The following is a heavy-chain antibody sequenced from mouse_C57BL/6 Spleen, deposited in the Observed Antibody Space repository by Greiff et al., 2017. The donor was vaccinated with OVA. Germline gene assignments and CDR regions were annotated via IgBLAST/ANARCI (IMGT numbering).Heavy chain of an antibody. CDR2: INPGSGGT. J-gene: IGHJ4*01. Sequence: QVQLQQSGAELVRPGTSVKVSCKASGYAFTNYLIEWVKQRPGQGLEWIGVINPGSGGTNYNEKFKGKATLTADKSSSTAYMQLSSLTSEDSAVYFCARWDYGSGGWDYAMDYWGQGTSVTVSS. CDR3: ARWDYGSGGWDYAMDY. CDR1: GYAFTNYL. V-gene: IGHV1-54*01. D-gene: IGHD1-1*01.